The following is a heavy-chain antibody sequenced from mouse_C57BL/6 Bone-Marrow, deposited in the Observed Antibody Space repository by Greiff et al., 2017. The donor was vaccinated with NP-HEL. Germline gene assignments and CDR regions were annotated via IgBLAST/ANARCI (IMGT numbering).Heavy chain of an antibody. Sequence: EVMLVESEGGLVQPGSSMKLSCTASGFTISDYYMAWVRQVPEKGLEWVANINYDGSSTYYLDSLKSRFIISRDNAKNILYLQMSSLKSEDTATYYCARGYDHYWYFDVWGTGTTVTVSA. CDR2: INYDGSST. D-gene: IGHD2-3*01. CDR1: GFTISDYY. CDR3: ARGYDHYWYFDV. V-gene: IGHV5-16*01. J-gene: IGHJ1*03.